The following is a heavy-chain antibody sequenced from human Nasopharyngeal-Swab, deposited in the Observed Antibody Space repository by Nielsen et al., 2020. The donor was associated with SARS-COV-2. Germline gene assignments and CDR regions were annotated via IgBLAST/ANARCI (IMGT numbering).Heavy chain of an antibody. V-gene: IGHV3-48*02. D-gene: IGHD6-19*01. CDR3: ARVRYSSGWSLDY. Sequence: WIRQPPGKGLEWVSYIGSSSSTIYYADSVKGRFTISRDNAKNSLYLQMNSLRDEDTAVYYCARVRYSSGWSLDYWGQGTLVTVSS. J-gene: IGHJ4*02. CDR2: IGSSSSTI.